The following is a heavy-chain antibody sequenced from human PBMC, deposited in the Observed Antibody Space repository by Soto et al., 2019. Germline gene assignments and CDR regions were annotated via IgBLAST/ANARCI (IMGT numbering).Heavy chain of an antibody. Sequence: QVHLEESGPGLVKPSGTLSLTCAVSSGSISSSDWWTWVRQPPGKGLEWIGEINHRGTTNYNPSLNSRAIISVDKSQNQFSLRLTSVTAADTAVYYCARENRGTNHPYYYYMYVWGKGATFTVSS. CDR1: SGSISSSDW. V-gene: IGHV4-4*02. CDR3: ARENRGTNHPYYYYMYV. D-gene: IGHD1-7*01. J-gene: IGHJ6*03. CDR2: INHRGTT.